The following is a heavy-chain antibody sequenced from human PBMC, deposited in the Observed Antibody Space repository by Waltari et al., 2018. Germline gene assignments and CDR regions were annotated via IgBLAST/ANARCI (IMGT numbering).Heavy chain of an antibody. J-gene: IGHJ4*02. CDR1: GGSFSGYY. CDR2: IIHSGST. Sequence: QVQLQQWGAGLLKPSETLSLTCAVYGGSFSGYYWSWIRQPPGKGREWIGEIIHSGSTNSNPSLKSRVTISVDTSKNQFSRKLSSVTAADTAVYYCARGRITIFGVVIMRRSYFDYWGQGTLVTVSS. V-gene: IGHV4-34*12. D-gene: IGHD3-3*01. CDR3: ARGRITIFGVVIMRRSYFDY.